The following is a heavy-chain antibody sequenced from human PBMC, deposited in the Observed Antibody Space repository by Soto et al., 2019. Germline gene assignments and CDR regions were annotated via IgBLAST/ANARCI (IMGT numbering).Heavy chain of an antibody. V-gene: IGHV3-30*18. CDR2: ISHDGSNT. J-gene: IGHJ5*02. Sequence: QVQLVESGGVVVQPGRSLRLSCVASGFTLSNTGMHWVRQAPGKGLEWVAMISHDGSNTYYGDSVKGRFTISRENSWNTLYLQMDSLRPEDTSVYYCAKDWGSSGWFNWFDPWGQGTLVTVSS. CDR1: GFTLSNTG. CDR3: AKDWGSSGWFNWFDP. D-gene: IGHD6-19*01.